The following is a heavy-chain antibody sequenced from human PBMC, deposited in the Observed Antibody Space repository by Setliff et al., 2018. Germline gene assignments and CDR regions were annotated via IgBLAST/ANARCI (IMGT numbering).Heavy chain of an antibody. CDR1: GFSFSSYG. J-gene: IGHJ5*01. Sequence: GGSLRLSCEGPGFSFSSYGLHWVRQTPGKGLEWVAVISYDGSRKFHADSVKGRFAISRANAKNTLYLQMNSLRGEDTAVYYGAKAFEASLLGVTGWFDSWGQGTPVTVSS. CDR2: ISYDGSRK. V-gene: IGHV3-30*18. D-gene: IGHD7-27*01. CDR3: AKAFEASLLGVTGWFDS.